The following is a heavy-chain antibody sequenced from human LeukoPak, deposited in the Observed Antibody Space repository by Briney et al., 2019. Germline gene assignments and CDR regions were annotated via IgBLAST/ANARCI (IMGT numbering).Heavy chain of an antibody. J-gene: IGHJ6*03. V-gene: IGHV4-34*01. CDR3: ARGRHDITMIVVVMTSVSYYLDV. CDR2: INPSGST. D-gene: IGHD3-22*01. CDR1: GGSFSGYH. Sequence: PSETLSLTCAVYGGSFSGYHWTWIRQSPGKGLEWIGDINPSGSTYYNPSLKSRLTISVNTSKNQFSLKLRSVTAADTAVYYCARGRHDITMIVVVMTSVSYYLDVWGKGTTVTVS.